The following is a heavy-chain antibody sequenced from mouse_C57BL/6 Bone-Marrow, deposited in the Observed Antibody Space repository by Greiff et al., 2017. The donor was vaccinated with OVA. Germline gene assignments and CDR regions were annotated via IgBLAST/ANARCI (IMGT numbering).Heavy chain of an antibody. CDR3: ARYFHYYGSSLDY. CDR1: GFTFSSYG. CDR2: ISSGGSYT. D-gene: IGHD1-1*01. Sequence: EVKVVESGGDLVKPGGSLKLSRAASGFTFSSYGMSWVRQTPDKRLEWVATISSGGSYTYYPDSVKGRFTISRDNAKNTLYLQMSSLKSEDTAMYYCARYFHYYGSSLDYWGQGTTLTVSS. V-gene: IGHV5-6*01. J-gene: IGHJ2*01.